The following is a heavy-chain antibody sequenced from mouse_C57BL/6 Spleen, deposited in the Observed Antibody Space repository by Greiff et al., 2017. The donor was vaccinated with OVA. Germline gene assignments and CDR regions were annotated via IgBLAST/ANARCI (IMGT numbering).Heavy chain of an antibody. V-gene: IGHV5-9*01. J-gene: IGHJ3*01. D-gene: IGHD1-1*02. CDR3: ASLITMRGFAY. CDR1: GFTFSSYT. CDR2: ISGGGGNT. Sequence: EVKLVESGGGLVKPGGSLKLSCAASGFTFSSYTMSWVRQTPEKRLEWVATISGGGGNTYYPDSVKGRFTISRDNAKNTLYLQMSRLRSEDTALYYCASLITMRGFAYWGQGTLVTVSA.